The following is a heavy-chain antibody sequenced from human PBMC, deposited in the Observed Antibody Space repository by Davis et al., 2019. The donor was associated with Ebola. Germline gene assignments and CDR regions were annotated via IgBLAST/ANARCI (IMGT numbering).Heavy chain of an antibody. CDR3: ARGLCSGGSCYLGFDY. CDR2: ISAYNGNT. Sequence: ASAKVSCKASGYTFTSYGISWGRQAPGQGLEWMGWISAYNGNTNYAQKLQGRVTMTTDTSTSTAYMELRSLRSDDTAVYYCARGLCSGGSCYLGFDYWGQGTLVTVSS. D-gene: IGHD2-15*01. V-gene: IGHV1-18*01. CDR1: GYTFTSYG. J-gene: IGHJ4*02.